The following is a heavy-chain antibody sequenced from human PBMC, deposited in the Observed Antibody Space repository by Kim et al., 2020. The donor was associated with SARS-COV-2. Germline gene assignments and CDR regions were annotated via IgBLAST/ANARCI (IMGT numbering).Heavy chain of an antibody. CDR3: ARWARPASYYYGMDV. J-gene: IGHJ6*02. D-gene: IGHD6-25*01. CDR2: IIPIFGTA. V-gene: IGHV1-69*13. Sequence: SVKVSCKASGGTFSSYAISWVRQAPGQGLEWMGGIIPIFGTANYAQKFQGRVTITADESTSTAYMELSSLRSEDTAVYYCARWARPASYYYGMDVWGQGTTVTVSS. CDR1: GGTFSSYA.